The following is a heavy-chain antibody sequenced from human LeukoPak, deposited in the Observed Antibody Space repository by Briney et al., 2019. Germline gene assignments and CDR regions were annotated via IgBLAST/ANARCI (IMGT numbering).Heavy chain of an antibody. Sequence: SQTLSLTCAISGDSVSSDSATWNWIRQSPSRGLEWLGRTYYRSKWHNNYAVSVKSRITINPDTSKNQFPLQLNSVTPEDTAVYYCARGQGGATDYWGQGTLVTVSS. D-gene: IGHD1-26*01. J-gene: IGHJ4*02. CDR3: ARGQGGATDY. CDR1: GDSVSSDSAT. CDR2: TYYRSKWHN. V-gene: IGHV6-1*01.